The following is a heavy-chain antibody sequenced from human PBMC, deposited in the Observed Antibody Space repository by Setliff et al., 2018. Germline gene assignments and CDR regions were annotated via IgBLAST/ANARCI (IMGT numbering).Heavy chain of an antibody. CDR1: GGSISSYY. CDR2: IYIGGSA. V-gene: IGHV4-4*07. J-gene: IGHJ6*03. CDR3: AREQWLDPPGYYYVDV. D-gene: IGHD6-19*01. Sequence: SETLSLTCTVPGGSISSYYWSWIRQPAGKGLEWIGHIYIGGSANYNPSLKSRVTMSIDTSKNQFSLKLNSVTAADMAVYYCAREQWLDPPGYYYVDVWAKGTTVTVSS.